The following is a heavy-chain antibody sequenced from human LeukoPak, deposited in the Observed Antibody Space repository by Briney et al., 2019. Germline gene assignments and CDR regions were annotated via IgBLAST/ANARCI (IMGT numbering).Heavy chain of an antibody. CDR1: GGSISSSSYY. CDR3: ARDSMAPAGYFDY. J-gene: IGHJ4*02. Sequence: SETLSLTCTVSGGSISSSSYYWGWIRQPPGKGLEWIGSIYYSGSTYYNPSLKSRVTISVDTSKNQFSLKLSSVTAADTAVYYCARDSMAPAGYFDYWGQGTLVTVSS. V-gene: IGHV4-39*07. CDR2: IYYSGST. D-gene: IGHD6-13*01.